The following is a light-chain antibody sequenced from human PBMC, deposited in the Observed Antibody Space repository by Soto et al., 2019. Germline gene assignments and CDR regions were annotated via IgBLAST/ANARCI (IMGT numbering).Light chain of an antibody. CDR3: HQYDSSPLT. V-gene: IGKV3-20*01. Sequence: EIVLAQSPDTLSLSPGERATLSCRTSQSMSTNYLAWYQQKSGQPPRLLIYGASIRATGIPDRFSGSGSGTDFTLTISGLEPEDFAVYYCHQYDSSPLTFGGGAKVEIK. CDR1: QSMSTNY. J-gene: IGKJ4*01. CDR2: GAS.